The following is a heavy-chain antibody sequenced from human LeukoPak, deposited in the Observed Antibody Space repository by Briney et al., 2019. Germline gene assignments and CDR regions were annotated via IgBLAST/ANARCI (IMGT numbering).Heavy chain of an antibody. V-gene: IGHV3-48*03. CDR2: ISSSGSTI. D-gene: IGHD4-17*01. J-gene: IGHJ4*02. CDR3: ARVAINDYGDYFDY. Sequence: GGSLRLSCEASGFTFSSYEMNWVRQAPGKGLEWVSYISSSGSTIYYADSVKGRFTISRDNAKNSLYLQMNSLRAEDTAVYYCARVAINDYGDYFDYWGQGTLVTVSS. CDR1: GFTFSSYE.